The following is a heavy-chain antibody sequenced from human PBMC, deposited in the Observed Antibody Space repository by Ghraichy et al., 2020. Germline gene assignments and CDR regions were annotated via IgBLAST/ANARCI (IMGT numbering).Heavy chain of an antibody. V-gene: IGHV3-23*01. J-gene: IGHJ5*02. CDR3: AKDLIGGYSSGSA. Sequence: GGSLRLSCAASGFTFSSYAMTWVRQAPGKGLEWVSAISGSGGSTYYADSVKGRFTISRDNSKNTLYLQMNSLRAEDTAVYYCAKDLIGGYSSGSAWGQGTLVTVSS. CDR2: ISGSGGST. CDR1: GFTFSSYA. D-gene: IGHD6-19*01.